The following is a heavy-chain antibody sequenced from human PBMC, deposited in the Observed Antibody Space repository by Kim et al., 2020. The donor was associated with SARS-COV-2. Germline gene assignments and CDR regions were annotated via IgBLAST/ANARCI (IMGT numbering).Heavy chain of an antibody. D-gene: IGHD6-13*01. CDR1: GYTFTGYY. CDR3: ASSIAAAGTDYYYGMDV. CDR2: INPNTGGT. J-gene: IGHJ6*02. Sequence: ASVKVSCKASGYTFTGYYMHWVRQAPGQGLEWVGWINPNTGGTNYPQKFQGRVTMTRDTSINTAYMELSRLRSDDTAVYYCASSIAAAGTDYYYGMDVWGPGTTVTVSS. V-gene: IGHV1-2*02.